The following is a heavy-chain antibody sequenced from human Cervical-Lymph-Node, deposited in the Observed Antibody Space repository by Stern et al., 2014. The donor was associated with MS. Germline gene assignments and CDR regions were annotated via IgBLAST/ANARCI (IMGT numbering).Heavy chain of an antibody. V-gene: IGHV3-9*01. D-gene: IGHD6-6*01. CDR3: VKDVDSSIAVSFDY. CDR2: IGWNSGNV. CDR1: GFTFGDYA. Sequence: EVQLVESGGGLVQPGWSLRLSCEASGFTFGDYAMNWVRQSPGQGLEWVSGIGWNSGNVAYADSVKGRFTISRDNAKRSLYLQMNSLRPEDTAFYYCVKDVDSSIAVSFDYWGQGSLVTVSS. J-gene: IGHJ4*02.